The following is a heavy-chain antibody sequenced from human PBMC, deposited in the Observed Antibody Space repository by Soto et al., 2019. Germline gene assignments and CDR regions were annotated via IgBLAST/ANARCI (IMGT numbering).Heavy chain of an antibody. CDR1: GFTFSDHA. Sequence: EMQLLESGGDLVQPGGSLRLSCATSGFTFSDHAMHCVRQAPGEGLEWVSGIRGDLVTTPYADSVKGRFTISRDNSKNTLYLQMNSLRAEDTAIYYCVKEGKMGVEGFDFWGQGTLVTVSS. J-gene: IGHJ4*02. CDR3: VKEGKMGVEGFDF. V-gene: IGHV3-23*01. CDR2: IRGDLVTT. D-gene: IGHD1-26*01.